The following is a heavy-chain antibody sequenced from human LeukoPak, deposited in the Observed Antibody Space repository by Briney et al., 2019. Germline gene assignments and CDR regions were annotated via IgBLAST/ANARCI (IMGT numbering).Heavy chain of an antibody. J-gene: IGHJ1*01. CDR1: GFTFSSYS. D-gene: IGHD5-24*01. V-gene: IGHV3-21*01. Sequence: PGGSLRLSCAASGFTFSSYSMNWVRQAPGKGLEWVSSISSSSSYIYYADSVKGRFTIPRDNAKNSLYLQMNSLRAEDTAVYYCARDLQLPSPFQHWGQGTLVTVSS. CDR3: ARDLQLPSPFQH. CDR2: ISSSSSYI.